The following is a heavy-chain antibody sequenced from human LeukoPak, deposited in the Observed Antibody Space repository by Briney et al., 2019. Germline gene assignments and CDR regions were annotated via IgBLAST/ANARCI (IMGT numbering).Heavy chain of an antibody. CDR1: GGTFSSYA. CDR2: IIPILGIA. D-gene: IGHD3-22*01. J-gene: IGHJ4*02. Sequence: GASVKVSCKASGGTFSSYAISWVRQAPGQGLEWMGRIIPILGIANYAQKFQDRVTITADKSTSTAYMELSSLRSEDTAVYYCARAGGAYDSSGYTYWGQGTLVTVSS. V-gene: IGHV1-69*04. CDR3: ARAGGAYDSSGYTY.